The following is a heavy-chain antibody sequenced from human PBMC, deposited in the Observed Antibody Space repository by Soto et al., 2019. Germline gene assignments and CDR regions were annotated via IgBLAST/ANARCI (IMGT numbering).Heavy chain of an antibody. V-gene: IGHV5-51*01. CDR2: IYPGDSYT. CDR3: ATQGDESSGYCDY. D-gene: IGHD3-22*01. Sequence: GESLTLSCKGSGYSFTNYWIGWVRQVPGKGLEWMGIIYPGDSYTTYSPSFQGQVTISSDKSITTAYLQWSSLKASDTAIYYCATQGDESSGYCDYWGQGTMGTVSS. CDR1: GYSFTNYW. J-gene: IGHJ4*02.